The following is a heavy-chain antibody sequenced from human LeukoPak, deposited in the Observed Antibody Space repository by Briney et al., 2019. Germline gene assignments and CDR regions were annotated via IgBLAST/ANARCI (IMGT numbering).Heavy chain of an antibody. D-gene: IGHD1-26*01. V-gene: IGHV4-31*03. CDR3: ARAGRGYYFDY. CDR1: GGSISSGGYY. Sequence: SETLSLTCTVSGGSISSGGYYWSWIRQHPGKGLEWIGYIYYSGSTYYNPSLKSRVTISVDTSKNQFSLKLSSVTAADTAVYHCARAGRGYYFDYWGQGTLVTVSS. J-gene: IGHJ4*02. CDR2: IYYSGST.